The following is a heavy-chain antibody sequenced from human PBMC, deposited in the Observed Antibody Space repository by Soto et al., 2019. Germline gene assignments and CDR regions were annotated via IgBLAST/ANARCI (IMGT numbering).Heavy chain of an antibody. J-gene: IGHJ4*02. V-gene: IGHV3-74*01. D-gene: IGHD6-19*01. CDR3: ARGPTGWYGFDY. CDR2: INSDGSSA. CDR1: GFTLTSNW. Sequence: EVQLVESGGGLVQPGGSLRLSCAGSGFTLTSNWMHWVRQTPGKRLVWVSRINSDGSSANYADSVMGRFTISRDNAKNTLYLQMNSLRAEDTAVYFCARGPTGWYGFDYWGQGTPVTVSS.